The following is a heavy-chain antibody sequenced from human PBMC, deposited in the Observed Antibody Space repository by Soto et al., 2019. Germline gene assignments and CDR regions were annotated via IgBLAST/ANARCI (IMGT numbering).Heavy chain of an antibody. CDR2: IYYSGRT. Sequence: PSETLSVTWIFSGGSISIEDYYWSGIRQPPGKGLEWIGYIYYSGRTAYNPSLKSRLIISIDTSKNQFSLNLNSVSGADTAVYYCARELSNSTDYFDYWGQGTMVTVSS. CDR1: GGSISIEDYY. J-gene: IGHJ4*02. CDR3: ARELSNSTDYFDY. V-gene: IGHV4-30-4*01. D-gene: IGHD6-6*01.